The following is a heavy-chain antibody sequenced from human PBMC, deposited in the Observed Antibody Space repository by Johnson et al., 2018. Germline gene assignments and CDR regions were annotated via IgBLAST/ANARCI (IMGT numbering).Heavy chain of an antibody. CDR1: GFTFSSYG. V-gene: IGHV3-33*06. J-gene: IGHJ6*03. Sequence: QVQLVQSGGGVVQPGRSLRLSCAASGFTFSSYGMHWVRQAPGKGLEWVAVIWYDGSNKYYADSVKGRFTISRDNSKQTLYLQMNSLGAEATAGYSCAKDGVHRGDYYSYMDGWGKGTTVTVSS. D-gene: IGHD3-10*01. CDR3: AKDGVHRGDYYSYMDG. CDR2: IWYDGSNK.